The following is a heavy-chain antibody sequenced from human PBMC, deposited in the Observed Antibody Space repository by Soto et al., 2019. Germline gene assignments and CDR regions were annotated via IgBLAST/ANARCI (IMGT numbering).Heavy chain of an antibody. CDR2: IYSGGST. CDR3: ARDSFPASLDAFDI. J-gene: IGHJ3*02. Sequence: PGGSLRLSCAASGFTVSSNYMSWVRQAPGKGLEWVSVIYSGGSTYYADSVKGRFTISRDNSKNTLYLQMNSLRAEDTAVYYCARDSFPASLDAFDIWGQGTMVTVS. CDR1: GFTVSSNY. D-gene: IGHD2-2*01. V-gene: IGHV3-66*01.